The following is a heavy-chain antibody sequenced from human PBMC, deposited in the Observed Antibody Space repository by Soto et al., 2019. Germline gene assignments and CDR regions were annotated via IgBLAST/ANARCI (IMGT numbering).Heavy chain of an antibody. CDR1: GGSISSGDYY. J-gene: IGHJ4*02. CDR3: ARDTRPSAQDPQMTTVTTGFDY. CDR2: IYYSGST. V-gene: IGHV4-30-4*01. Sequence: SETLSLTCTVSGGSISSGDYYWSWIRQPPGKGLEWIGYIYYSGSTYYNPSLKSRVTISVDTSKNQFSLKLSSVTAADTAVYYCARDTRPSAQDPQMTTVTTGFDYWGQGTLVTVSS. D-gene: IGHD4-4*01.